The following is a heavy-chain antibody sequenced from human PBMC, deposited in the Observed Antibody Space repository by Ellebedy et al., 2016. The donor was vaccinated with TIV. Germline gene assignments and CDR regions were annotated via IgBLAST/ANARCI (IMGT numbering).Heavy chain of an antibody. J-gene: IGHJ4*02. V-gene: IGHV3-9*01. CDR3: AKDTFSSSSSPYFDY. Sequence: SLKISXAASGFTFDDYAMHWVRQAPGKGLEWVSGISWNSGSIGYADSVKGRFTISRDNAKNSLYLQMNSLRAEDTALYYCAKDTFSSSSSPYFDYWGQGTLVTVSS. D-gene: IGHD6-13*01. CDR2: ISWNSGSI. CDR1: GFTFDDYA.